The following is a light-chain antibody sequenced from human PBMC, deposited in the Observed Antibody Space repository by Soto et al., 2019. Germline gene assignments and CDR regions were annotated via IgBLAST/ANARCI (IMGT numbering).Light chain of an antibody. CDR3: QQYDNWPWT. J-gene: IGKJ1*01. V-gene: IGKV3-15*01. Sequence: KLLTQSPGTLSLSPGERATLFCRASQSLSSSLAWYQQKSGQAPRLIIYGTSRRATGVPVRFSGSVSGTDFTLTISSLQSEDFGVYFCQQYDNWPWTFGQGTKVEVK. CDR2: GTS. CDR1: QSLSSS.